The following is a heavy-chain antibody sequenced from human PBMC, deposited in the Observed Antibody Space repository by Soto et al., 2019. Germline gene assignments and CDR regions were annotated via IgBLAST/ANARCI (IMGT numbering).Heavy chain of an antibody. J-gene: IGHJ3*02. CDR3: ARLHQHSSGYYLDRKDDALDI. Sequence: QVQLVQSGAEVKKPGSSVKVSCKASGGTFSSYAISWVRQAPGQGLEWMGGIIPLFGTANYAQKFQGRVTITADESTSTAYMELRSLRSEDTAVYYCARLHQHSSGYYLDRKDDALDIWGQGTMVTVSS. CDR1: GGTFSSYA. CDR2: IIPLFGTA. D-gene: IGHD3-22*01. V-gene: IGHV1-69*01.